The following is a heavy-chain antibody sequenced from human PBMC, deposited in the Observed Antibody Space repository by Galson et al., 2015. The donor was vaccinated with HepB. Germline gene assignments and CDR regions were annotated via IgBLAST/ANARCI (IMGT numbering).Heavy chain of an antibody. J-gene: IGHJ6*02. D-gene: IGHD2-15*01. Sequence: SVKVSCKASGYTFTSYYMHWVRQAPGQGLEWMGIISPSGGSTSYAQKFQGRVTMTRDTSTSTVYMELSSLRSEDTAVYYCARDPPEGYCSCGSCYSGSSGYYYYGMDVWGQGTTVTVSS. CDR1: GYTFTSYY. V-gene: IGHV1-46*01. CDR3: ARDPPEGYCSCGSCYSGSSGYYYYGMDV. CDR2: ISPSGGST.